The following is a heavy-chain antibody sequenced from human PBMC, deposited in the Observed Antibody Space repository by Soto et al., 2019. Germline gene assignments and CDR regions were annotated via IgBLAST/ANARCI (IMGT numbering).Heavy chain of an antibody. CDR2: IYHVGSP. J-gene: IGHJ5*02. V-gene: IGHV4-31*03. Sequence: SETLSLTCTVSGRPVSSGGYYWTWIRQHPGRGLEWIGYIYHVGSPYYDPSPENRVTISLDTSKNQFSLNLTSVTAADTAIYYCVRDRALDSSGHWFDTWGQGTLVPVSS. CDR3: VRDRALDSSGHWFDT. CDR1: GRPVSSGGYY. D-gene: IGHD3-22*01.